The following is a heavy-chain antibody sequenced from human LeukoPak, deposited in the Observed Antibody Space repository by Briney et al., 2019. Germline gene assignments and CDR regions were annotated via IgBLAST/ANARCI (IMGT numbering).Heavy chain of an antibody. J-gene: IGHJ5*02. CDR3: ARGCTNGVCS. Sequence: PSETLSLTCTVSGGSVSSGSYYWSWIRQPPGKGLEWIGEINHSGSTNYNPSLKSRVTISVDTSKNQFSLKLSSVTAADTAVYYCARGCTNGVCSWAQGTLVTVSS. CDR2: INHSGST. D-gene: IGHD2-8*01. CDR1: GGSVSSGSYY. V-gene: IGHV4-39*07.